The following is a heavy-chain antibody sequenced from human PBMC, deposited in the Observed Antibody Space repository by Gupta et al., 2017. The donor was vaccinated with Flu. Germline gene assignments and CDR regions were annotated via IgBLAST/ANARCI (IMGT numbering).Heavy chain of an antibody. CDR3: VRSCAYAYGAYYDY. J-gene: IGHJ4*02. D-gene: IGHD3-16*01. CDR2: NSSSSSCN. CDR1: GFTFSPYR. Sequence: EVHLVKSGGGLVKPGGSLRLSCDAHGFTFSPYRFNWVRQAPGKGLERVSWNSSSSSCNYYADSERGRFTVSRDNAKNLLFLHMDNLRAEDAAIYCCVRSCAYAYGAYYDYWGQGTQVTVSS. V-gene: IGHV3-21*01.